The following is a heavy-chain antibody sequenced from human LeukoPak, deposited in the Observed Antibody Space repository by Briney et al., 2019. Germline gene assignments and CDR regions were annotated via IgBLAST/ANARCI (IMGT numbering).Heavy chain of an antibody. CDR1: GFTFNNYA. J-gene: IGHJ6*03. CDR2: LSTSGDNT. D-gene: IGHD5-12*01. CDR3: AKDLGGYTDYYYYYYMDV. Sequence: PGGSLRLSCAASGFTFNNYAMNWVRQAPGKGLEWVSGLSTSGDNTNYTNSVKGRFTISRDNSKNTLYLQMNSLRAEDTAVYYCAKDLGGYTDYYYYYYMDVWGKGTTVTVSS. V-gene: IGHV3-23*01.